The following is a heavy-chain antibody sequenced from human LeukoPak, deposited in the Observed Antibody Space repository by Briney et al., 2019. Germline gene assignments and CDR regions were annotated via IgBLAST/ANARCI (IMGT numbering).Heavy chain of an antibody. CDR1: GGSFSGYY. D-gene: IGHD5-18*01. Sequence: KASETLSLTYAVYGGSFSGYYWSWIRQPPGKGLEWIGEINHSGSTNYNPSLKSRVTISVDTSKNQFSLKLSSVTAADTAVYYCARGPGVQLWLVTYFDLWGRGTLVTVSS. CDR2: INHSGST. J-gene: IGHJ2*01. CDR3: ARGPGVQLWLVTYFDL. V-gene: IGHV4-34*01.